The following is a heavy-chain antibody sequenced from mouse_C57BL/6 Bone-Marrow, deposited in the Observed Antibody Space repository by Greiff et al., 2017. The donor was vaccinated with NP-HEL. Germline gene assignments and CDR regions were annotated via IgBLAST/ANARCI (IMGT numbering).Heavy chain of an antibody. CDR1: GFNIKDDY. J-gene: IGHJ2*01. CDR3: TRLYDSNFDY. CDR2: IDPENGDT. D-gene: IGHD1-1*01. Sequence: VQLKESGAELVRPGASVKLSCTASGFNIKDDYMHWVKQRPEQGLEWIGWIDPENGDTEYASKFQGKATITADTSSNTAYLQLSSLTSEDTAVYYCTRLYDSNFDYWGQGTTLTVSS. V-gene: IGHV14-4*01.